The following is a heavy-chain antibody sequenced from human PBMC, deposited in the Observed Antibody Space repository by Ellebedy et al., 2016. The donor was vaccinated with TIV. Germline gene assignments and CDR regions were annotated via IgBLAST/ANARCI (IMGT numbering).Heavy chain of an antibody. Sequence: GESLKISCAAFGFTFSDYAMSWVRQAPGKGLEWVSGLSAGGGSSYYADSVKGRFTISRDNSKNTLFLQMNSLRAEDTDVYYCARESCNNITCYFDYWGLGTLVTVSS. CDR2: LSAGGGSS. CDR3: ARESCNNITCYFDY. D-gene: IGHD2/OR15-2a*01. CDR1: GFTFSDYA. J-gene: IGHJ4*02. V-gene: IGHV3-23*01.